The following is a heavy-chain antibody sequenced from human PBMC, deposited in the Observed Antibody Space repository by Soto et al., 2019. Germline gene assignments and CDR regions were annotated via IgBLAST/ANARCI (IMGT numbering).Heavy chain of an antibody. CDR1: GGTLSTNA. CDR2: IVPILGTA. V-gene: IGHV1-69*01. J-gene: IGHJ6*02. CDR3: ARAGTNFLGVGMDV. D-gene: IGHD3-16*01. Sequence: QVQLLQSGAEEKKPGSSVKVSWEPSGGTLSTNAISWVRQAPGQGLEWMGGIVPILGTANSALKFKGRVTISANESTNNAYMVLSRARAEDTAVYYCARAGTNFLGVGMDVWGLGTTVTVS.